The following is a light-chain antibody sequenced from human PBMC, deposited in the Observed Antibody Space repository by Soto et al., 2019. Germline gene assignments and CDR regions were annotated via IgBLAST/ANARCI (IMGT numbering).Light chain of an antibody. J-gene: IGKJ5*01. CDR1: QSLFNSDDGNTY. CDR3: MQRMECPIT. Sequence: IGMTQTPIYMPVTPVEPASISCRSSQSLFNSDDGNTYLDWYLQKPGQPPQLLIYTLSYRASGVPDRFSGSGSGTDFTLKISRVEADDVGVYYCMQRMECPITFGQGTRLEIK. V-gene: IGKV2-40*01. CDR2: TLS.